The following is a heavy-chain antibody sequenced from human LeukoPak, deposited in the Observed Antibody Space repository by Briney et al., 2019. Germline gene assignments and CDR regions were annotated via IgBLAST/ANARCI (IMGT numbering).Heavy chain of an antibody. J-gene: IGHJ5*02. V-gene: IGHV1-2*02. D-gene: IGHD2-15*01. Sequence: ASVKVSCKASGCTFTGYYMHWVRQAPGQGLEWMGWINPNSGGTNYAQKFQGRVTMTRDTSISTAYMELSRLRSDDTAVYYCARGYVFGVAGTPMFDPWGQGTLVTVSS. CDR2: INPNSGGT. CDR3: ARGYVFGVAGTPMFDP. CDR1: GCTFTGYY.